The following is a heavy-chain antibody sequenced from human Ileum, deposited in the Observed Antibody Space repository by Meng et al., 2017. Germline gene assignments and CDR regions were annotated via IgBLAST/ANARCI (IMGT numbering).Heavy chain of an antibody. CDR2: ISAYNGNT. J-gene: IGHJ1*01. D-gene: IGHD3-22*01. Sequence: QVQLVQHGAEVKKPGASVKVSCQASGYTFTSYGISWVRQAPGQGLEWMGWISAYNGNTNYAQKLQGRVTMTTDTSTRTAYMELRSLRSDDTAVYYCARGANYYGSSGPSDSRGPGILVTVSS. V-gene: IGHV1-18*01. CDR3: ARGANYYGSSGPSDS. CDR1: GYTFTSYG.